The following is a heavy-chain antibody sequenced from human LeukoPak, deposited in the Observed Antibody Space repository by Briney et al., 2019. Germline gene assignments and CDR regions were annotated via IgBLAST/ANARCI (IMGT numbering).Heavy chain of an antibody. CDR1: GYTFTSYG. Sequence: ASVKVSCKASGYTFTSYGISWVRQAPGQGLEWMGWISAYNGNTNYAQKLQGRVTMTTDTSTSTVYMELRSLRSDDTAVYYCARVLRTMVRGVIRAFDIWGQGTMVTVSS. D-gene: IGHD3-10*01. J-gene: IGHJ3*02. CDR2: ISAYNGNT. CDR3: ARVLRTMVRGVIRAFDI. V-gene: IGHV1-18*01.